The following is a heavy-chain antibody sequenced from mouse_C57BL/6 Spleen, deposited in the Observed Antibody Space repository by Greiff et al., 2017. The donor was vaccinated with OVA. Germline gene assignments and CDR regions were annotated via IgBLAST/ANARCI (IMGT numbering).Heavy chain of an antibody. J-gene: IGHJ2*01. CDR3: ARGGSNSDYFDY. V-gene: IGHV1-80*01. CDR1: GYAFSSYW. Sequence: QVQLQQSGAELVKPGASVKISCKASGYAFSSYWMNWVKQRPGKGLEWIGQIYPGDGDTNYNGKFKGKATLTADKSSSTAYMQLSSLTSEDSAVYYCARGGSNSDYFDYWGQGTTLTVSS. D-gene: IGHD2-5*01. CDR2: IYPGDGDT.